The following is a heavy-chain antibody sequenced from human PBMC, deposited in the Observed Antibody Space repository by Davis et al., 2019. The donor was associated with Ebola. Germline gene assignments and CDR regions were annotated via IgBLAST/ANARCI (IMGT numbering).Heavy chain of an antibody. D-gene: IGHD6-19*01. CDR1: GYTFTSYY. Sequence: ASVKVSCKASGYTFTSYYMHWVRQAPGQGLEWMGIINPSGGSTSYAQKFQGRVTMTRDTSTSTVYMELSSLRSEDTAAYYCARDSEEQWVGHLGWFDPWGQGTLVTVSS. CDR2: INPSGGST. V-gene: IGHV1-46*01. CDR3: ARDSEEQWVGHLGWFDP. J-gene: IGHJ5*02.